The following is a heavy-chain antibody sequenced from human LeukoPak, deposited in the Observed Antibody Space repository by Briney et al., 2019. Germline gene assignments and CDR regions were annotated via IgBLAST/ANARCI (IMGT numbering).Heavy chain of an antibody. CDR2: ISGSGGST. D-gene: IGHD3-3*01. V-gene: IGHV3-23*01. CDR1: GFAFSNYA. Sequence: GGSLRLSCAASGFAFSNYAMSWVRQAPGKGLEWVSAISGSGGSTYYADSVKGRFTISRDNSKNTLYLQMNSLRAEDTAVYYCAKDVRFLEWSPFDYWGQGTLVTVSS. J-gene: IGHJ4*02. CDR3: AKDVRFLEWSPFDY.